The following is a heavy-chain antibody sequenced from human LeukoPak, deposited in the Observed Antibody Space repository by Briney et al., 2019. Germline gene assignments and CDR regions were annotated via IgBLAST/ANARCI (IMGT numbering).Heavy chain of an antibody. V-gene: IGHV1-8*01. CDR3: ARGLGDYNTDWFPVSGY. Sequence: ASVKVSCKASGYTFTTYDMTWVRQATGQGLEWMGWMNPYSGDTAYAQKFQGRVTMTRDTSISTAYMELSSLGSEDTAIYYCARGLGDYNTDWFPVSGYWGQGTLVTVSS. D-gene: IGHD3-9*01. CDR1: GYTFTTYD. CDR2: MNPYSGDT. J-gene: IGHJ4*02.